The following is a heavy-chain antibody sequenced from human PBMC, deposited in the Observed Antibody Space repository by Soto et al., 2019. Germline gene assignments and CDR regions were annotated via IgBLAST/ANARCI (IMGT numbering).Heavy chain of an antibody. CDR3: AREHCSGGSCFNDY. CDR2: IYYSGST. V-gene: IGHV4-31*03. D-gene: IGHD2-15*01. CDR1: GGSIISGGYY. Sequence: SETLSLTCSVSGGSIISGGYYWIWIRQHPGKGLEWIGYIYYSGSTYYNPSLKSRVTISVDTSKNQFSLKLSSVTAADTAVYYCAREHCSGGSCFNDYWGQGTLVTVSS. J-gene: IGHJ4*02.